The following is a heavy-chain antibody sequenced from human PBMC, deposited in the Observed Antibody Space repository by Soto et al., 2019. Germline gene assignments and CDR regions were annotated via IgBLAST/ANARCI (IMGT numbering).Heavy chain of an antibody. CDR1: GGTFSSYA. CDR2: IIPIFGTA. Sequence: SVKVSCKASGGTFSSYAISWVRQAPGQGLEWMGGIIPIFGTANYAQKFQGRVTITADESTSTAYMELSSLRSEDTAVYYCAKDLQVYGDFKNWFDPWGQGTLVTVSS. D-gene: IGHD4-17*01. J-gene: IGHJ5*02. V-gene: IGHV1-69*13. CDR3: AKDLQVYGDFKNWFDP.